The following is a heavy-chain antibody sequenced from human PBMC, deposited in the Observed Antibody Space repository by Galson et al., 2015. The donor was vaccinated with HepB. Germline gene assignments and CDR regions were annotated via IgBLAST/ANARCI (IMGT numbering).Heavy chain of an antibody. CDR3: ARDQATTVPACFYYYGIDV. Sequence: SLRLSCAASGFTFSSYSMNWVRQAPGKGLEWVSSISSSSSYIYYADSVKGRFTISRDNAKNSLYLQMNSLRAEDTAVYYCARDQATTVPACFYYYGIDVWGQGTPVTVSS. J-gene: IGHJ6*02. D-gene: IGHD4-11*01. V-gene: IGHV3-21*01. CDR1: GFTFSSYS. CDR2: ISSSSSYI.